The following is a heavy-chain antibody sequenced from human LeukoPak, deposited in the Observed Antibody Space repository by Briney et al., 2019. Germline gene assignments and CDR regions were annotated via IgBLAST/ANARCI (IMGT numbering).Heavy chain of an antibody. CDR3: ARELFSSGSCPDG. CDR1: GFTFSYYA. D-gene: IGHD3-10*01. J-gene: IGHJ4*02. Sequence: GRSLRLSCSASGFTFSYYAIHWVRQAPGKGLEWVALIWSDGSNKYYADSVKGRITISRDNSKNTVYLQMNSLRAEDTAVYYCARELFSSGSCPDGWGQGTLVAVSS. CDR2: IWSDGSNK. V-gene: IGHV3-33*01.